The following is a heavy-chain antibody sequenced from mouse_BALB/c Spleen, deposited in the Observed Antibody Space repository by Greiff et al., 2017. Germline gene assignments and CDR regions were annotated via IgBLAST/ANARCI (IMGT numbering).Heavy chain of an antibody. J-gene: IGHJ4*01. CDR3: AREYAMDY. CDR2: ISSGGST. Sequence: EVQLVESGGGLVKPGGSLKLSCAASGFTFSSYAMSWVRQTPEKRLEWVASISSGGSTYYPDSVKGRFTISRDNARNILYLQMSSLRSEDTAMYYCAREYAMDYWGQGTSVTVSS. CDR1: GFTFSSYA. V-gene: IGHV5-6-5*01.